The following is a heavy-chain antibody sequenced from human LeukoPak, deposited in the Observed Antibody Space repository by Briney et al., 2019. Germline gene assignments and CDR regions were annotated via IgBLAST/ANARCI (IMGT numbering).Heavy chain of an antibody. V-gene: IGHV3-7*05. CDR3: VTDVSGSLGD. D-gene: IGHD5-12*01. CDR1: GFTFSNYW. CDR2: IKRDGSEK. J-gene: IGHJ1*01. Sequence: PGGSLRLSCEASGFTFSNYWMNWVRQAPGRGLEWVANIKRDGSEKHYVDSVKGRFTISRDNAKNSLYLRMSSLRAEDTAVYHCVTDVSGSLGDWGQGTLVTVSS.